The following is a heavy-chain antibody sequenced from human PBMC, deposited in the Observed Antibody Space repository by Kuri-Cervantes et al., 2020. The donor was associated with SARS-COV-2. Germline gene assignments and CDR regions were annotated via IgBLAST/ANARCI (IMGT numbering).Heavy chain of an antibody. D-gene: IGHD3-16*01. J-gene: IGHJ6*03. CDR2: IWYDGENE. CDR1: GFTFSNYV. Sequence: GESLKISCVASGFTFSNYVIHWVRQAPGEGPEWVAVIWYDGENEYYAGSVKGRFTISRDNSKNTVSLHMNSLRAEDTAMYYCARGAANYYYMDVWGKGTTVTVSS. CDR3: ARGAANYYYMDV. V-gene: IGHV3-33*08.